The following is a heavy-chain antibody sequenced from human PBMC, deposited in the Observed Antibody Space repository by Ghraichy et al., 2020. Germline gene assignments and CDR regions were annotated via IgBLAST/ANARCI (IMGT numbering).Heavy chain of an antibody. J-gene: IGHJ6*02. V-gene: IGHV2-5*02. CDR3: GGIIAAAGTKYYYYYGMDV. Sequence: PTLVKPTQTLTLTCTFSGFSLSTSGVGVGWIRQPPGKALEWLALIYWDDDKRYSPSLKSRLTITKETSKNQVVLTMTNMDPVDTATYYCGGIIAAAGTKYYYYYGMDVWGQGTTVTVSS. D-gene: IGHD6-13*01. CDR2: IYWDDDK. CDR1: GFSLSTSGVG.